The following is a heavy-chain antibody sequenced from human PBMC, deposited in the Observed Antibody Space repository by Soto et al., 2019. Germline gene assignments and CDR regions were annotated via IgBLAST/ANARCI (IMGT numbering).Heavy chain of an antibody. V-gene: IGHV3-11*01. CDR1: VFTFIDYY. D-gene: IGHD2-21*01. Sequence: PGGSXRLSCEASVFTFIDYYMIWIRQAPGKGLELVSYISSGGSSTFYTESVKGRFTISRDIAKNSLYLQMDYLKVEDTGVYFCARRGQLDNMLAVNEYFDLEVWGQGTTVKVS. CDR3: ARRGQLDNMLAVNEYFDLEV. CDR2: ISSGGSST. J-gene: IGHJ6*02.